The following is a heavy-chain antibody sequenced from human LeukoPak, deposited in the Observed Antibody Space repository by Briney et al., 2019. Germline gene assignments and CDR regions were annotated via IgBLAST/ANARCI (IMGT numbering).Heavy chain of an antibody. Sequence: QTGGSLRLSCAASGFTFSNYAMTWVRQAPGKGLEWLSTISGSGDRTFYVDSVKGRFTISRDNSKNTVYLQTNRLRAEDSAVYYCAKDATPYYWGQGTLVTVSS. V-gene: IGHV3-23*01. CDR3: AKDATPYY. J-gene: IGHJ4*02. CDR2: ISGSGDRT. CDR1: GFTFSNYA. D-gene: IGHD2-15*01.